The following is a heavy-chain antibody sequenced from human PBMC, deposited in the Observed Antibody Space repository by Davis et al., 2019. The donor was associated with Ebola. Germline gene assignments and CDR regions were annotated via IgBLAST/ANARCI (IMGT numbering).Heavy chain of an antibody. D-gene: IGHD2-2*01. CDR3: ARITYCSSTSCYQSGNY. J-gene: IGHJ4*02. Sequence: ASVKVSCKASGYTFTSYYIHWVRQAPGQGLEWMGIINPTDGDTTYAQKVQGRVTMSRDTSASTAYMELSSLRSEDTAVYYCARITYCSSTSCYQSGNYWGQGTLVTVSS. CDR1: GYTFTSYY. CDR2: INPTDGDT. V-gene: IGHV1-46*01.